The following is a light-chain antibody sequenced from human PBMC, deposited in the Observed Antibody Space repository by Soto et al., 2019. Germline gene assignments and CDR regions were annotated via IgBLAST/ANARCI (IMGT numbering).Light chain of an antibody. V-gene: IGKV1-12*01. CDR2: AAS. CDR1: QSISVW. Sequence: DIQMTQSPSTLSASVGDRVTITCRASQSISVWLAWYQQKPGIAPKLLIYAASSLQSGVPSRFSVSGSGTDFTLTISSLQPEDFATYYCQQANSFPFTFGPGTKVDIK. CDR3: QQANSFPFT. J-gene: IGKJ3*01.